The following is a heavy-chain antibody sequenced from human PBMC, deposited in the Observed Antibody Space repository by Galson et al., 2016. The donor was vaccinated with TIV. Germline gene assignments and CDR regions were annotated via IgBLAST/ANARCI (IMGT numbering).Heavy chain of an antibody. Sequence: SVKVSCKASGDTFSTYPFNWVRQAPGQGLEWVGGFIHLFGTANYAQKFQGRVTITADESTSTLYMEVSSLRSEDTAVYYCAKDRNTAMDTYHYYYGMDVWGQGTTVIVSS. J-gene: IGHJ6*02. CDR2: FIHLFGTA. CDR1: GDTFSTYP. CDR3: AKDRNTAMDTYHYYYGMDV. D-gene: IGHD5-18*01. V-gene: IGHV1-69*13.